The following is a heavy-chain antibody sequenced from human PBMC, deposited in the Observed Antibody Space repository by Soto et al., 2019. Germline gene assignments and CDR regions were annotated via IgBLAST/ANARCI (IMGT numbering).Heavy chain of an antibody. CDR3: ATLDTIFRVVTIPYYYGMDV. J-gene: IGHJ6*02. D-gene: IGHD3-3*01. CDR1: RFTFSSYV. CDR2: ISYDGSNK. V-gene: IGHV3-30*03. Sequence: HHGWSLELACAASRFTFSSYVMHGVRPAPGKWLEWVAVISYDGSNKDYADSGKGRFTISRDNSKNTLYLQMNSLRAEDTAVYYCATLDTIFRVVTIPYYYGMDVCGQGTTVTFSS.